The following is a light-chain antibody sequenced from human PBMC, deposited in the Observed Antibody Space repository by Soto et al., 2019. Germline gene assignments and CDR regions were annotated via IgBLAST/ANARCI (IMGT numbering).Light chain of an antibody. CDR3: AAWDDSLHGV. J-gene: IGLJ3*02. Sequence: QSVLTQPPSASGTPGPRVTISCSGSRSNIGSNTVNWYHQLPGTAPKLLIYSDNQRPSGVPDRCSGSKSGTSASLAISGLQSEDEADYYCAAWDDSLHGVFGGGTKLTVL. CDR2: SDN. CDR1: RSNIGSNT. V-gene: IGLV1-44*01.